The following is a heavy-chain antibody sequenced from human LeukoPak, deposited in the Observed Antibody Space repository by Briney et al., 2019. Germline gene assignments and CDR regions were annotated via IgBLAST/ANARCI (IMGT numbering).Heavy chain of an antibody. D-gene: IGHD6-6*01. J-gene: IGHJ6*02. CDR3: AKDDARGYYGMDV. V-gene: IGHV1-2*06. CDR1: GYTFTGYY. Sequence: GASVKVSCKASGYTFTGYYMHWVRQAPGQGLEWMGRINPNSGGTNYAQKFQGRVTMTRDTSISTAYMELSRLRSDDTAVCYCAKDDARGYYGMDVWGQGTTVTVSS. CDR2: INPNSGGT.